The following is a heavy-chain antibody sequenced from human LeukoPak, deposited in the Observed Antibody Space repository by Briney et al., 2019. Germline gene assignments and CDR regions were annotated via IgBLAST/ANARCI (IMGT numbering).Heavy chain of an antibody. D-gene: IGHD3-22*01. V-gene: IGHV3-9*01. Sequence: GGSLRLSCAASGFTFDDYAMHWVRQAPGKGLEWVSGISWNSGSIGYADSVKGRFTISRDNAKNSLYLQMNSLRAEDTALYYCAKDRVTMIVTLTDAFDIWGQGTMVTVSS. J-gene: IGHJ3*02. CDR1: GFTFDDYA. CDR2: ISWNSGSI. CDR3: AKDRVTMIVTLTDAFDI.